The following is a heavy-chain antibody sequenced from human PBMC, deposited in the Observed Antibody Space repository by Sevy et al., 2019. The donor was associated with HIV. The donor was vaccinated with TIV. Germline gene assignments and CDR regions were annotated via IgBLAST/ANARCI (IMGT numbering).Heavy chain of an antibody. Sequence: GGSLRLSCAASGFTFSSYEMNWVRQAPGKGLEWVSYISSSGSTIYYADSVKGRFTISRDNAKNSLYLQMNSLRAEDTAVYYCAMIVVADAFDPWGQGTLVTVSS. CDR2: ISSSGSTI. CDR1: GFTFSSYE. V-gene: IGHV3-48*03. CDR3: AMIVVADAFDP. J-gene: IGHJ5*02. D-gene: IGHD3-22*01.